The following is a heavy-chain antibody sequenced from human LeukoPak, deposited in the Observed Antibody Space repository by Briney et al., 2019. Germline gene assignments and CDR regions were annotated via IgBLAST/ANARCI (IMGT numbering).Heavy chain of an antibody. V-gene: IGHV3-7*03. J-gene: IGHJ4*02. CDR1: GFTFSSYW. CDR3: AKIVGATTYGFFDY. CDR2: IKQDGSEK. Sequence: PGGSLRLSCAASGFTFSSYWMSWVRQAPGKGLEWVANIKQDGSEKYYVDSVKGRFTISRDNAKNSLYLQMNSLRAEDTAVYYCAKIVGATTYGFFDYWGQGTLVTVSS. D-gene: IGHD1-26*01.